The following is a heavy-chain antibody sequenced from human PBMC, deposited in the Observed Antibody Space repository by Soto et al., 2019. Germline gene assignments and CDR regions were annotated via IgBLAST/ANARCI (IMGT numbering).Heavy chain of an antibody. D-gene: IGHD6-19*01. J-gene: IGHJ4*02. V-gene: IGHV3-30*04. CDR1: GFTFSSFA. CDR3: ARVEQWLYIAKF. Sequence: QVQLVESGGGVVQPGRSLRLSCAASGFTFSSFAMHWVRQAPGKVLEWVAVISDDGSNKYYADSVKGRFTISRDNSKNTLYLQMNSLRSEDTAVYSCARVEQWLYIAKFWGQGTLVTVSS. CDR2: ISDDGSNK.